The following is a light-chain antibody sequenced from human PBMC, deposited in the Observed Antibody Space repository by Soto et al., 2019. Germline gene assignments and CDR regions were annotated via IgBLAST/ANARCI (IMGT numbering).Light chain of an antibody. J-gene: IGKJ2*01. V-gene: IGKV1-5*01. CDR2: DAS. CDR1: QSVSWW. Sequence: IQLTQSPSSLSASVGDSVTITCRASQSVSWWLAWYRQRPGKGPKLLIFDASSLQSGVPSRFSGSGSGTEFTLTISSLQPEDFATYYCQQYNGDSYTFGQGTKVDIK. CDR3: QQYNGDSYT.